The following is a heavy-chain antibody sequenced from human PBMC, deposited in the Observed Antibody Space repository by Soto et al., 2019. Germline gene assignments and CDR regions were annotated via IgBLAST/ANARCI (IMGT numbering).Heavy chain of an antibody. J-gene: IGHJ5*02. CDR3: APVSLELRAHRFDP. D-gene: IGHD1-7*01. Sequence: PSETLSLTCAVSGGSISSGGYSWSWIRQPPGKGLEWIGYIYHSGSTYYNPSLKSRVTISVDRSKNQFSLKLSSVTAADTAVYYRAPVSLELRAHRFDPWGQGTQVTVSS. CDR2: IYHSGST. CDR1: GGSISSGGYS. V-gene: IGHV4-30-2*01.